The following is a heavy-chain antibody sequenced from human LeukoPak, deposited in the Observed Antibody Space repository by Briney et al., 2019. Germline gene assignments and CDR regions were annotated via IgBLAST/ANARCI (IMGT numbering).Heavy chain of an antibody. V-gene: IGHV3-43*01. CDR1: GFTFNDHN. D-gene: IGHD6-13*01. CDR3: ARDLRVAAAGTKTDY. J-gene: IGHJ4*02. Sequence: GGSLRLSCTASGFTFNDHNMHWVRQPPGRGLEWVSLFSWDGYTTYYADSVKGRFTISRENAKNSLYLQMNNLRAEDTAVYYCARDLRVAAAGTKTDYWGQGTLVTVSS. CDR2: FSWDGYTT.